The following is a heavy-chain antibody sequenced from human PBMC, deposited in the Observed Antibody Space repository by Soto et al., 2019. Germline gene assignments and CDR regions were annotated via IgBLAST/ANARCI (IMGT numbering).Heavy chain of an antibody. CDR2: IYYSGST. J-gene: IGHJ5*02. Sequence: QVQLQESGPGLVKPSQTLSLTCTVSGGSISSGGYYWSWIRQHPGKGLEWIGYIYYSGSTYYNPSLKSRVTISVDTSKNQFSLKLSSVTAADTAVYYCARDSCSSTSCYATKRYNWFDPGGQGTLVTVSS. CDR3: ARDSCSSTSCYATKRYNWFDP. CDR1: GGSISSGGYY. D-gene: IGHD2-2*01. V-gene: IGHV4-31*03.